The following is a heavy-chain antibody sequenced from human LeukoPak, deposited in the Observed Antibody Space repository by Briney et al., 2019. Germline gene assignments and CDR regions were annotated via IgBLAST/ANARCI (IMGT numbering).Heavy chain of an antibody. CDR2: ISSSSRYI. CDR3: ARDMTSPEAFDI. CDR1: GFTFSSYS. D-gene: IGHD3-16*01. J-gene: IGHJ3*02. V-gene: IGHV3-21*01. Sequence: GGSLRLSCAASGFTFSSYSMNWVRQAPGKGLEWVSSISSSSRYIYYAESVKGRFTISRDNAKNSLYLQMNSLRAEDTAVYYCARDMTSPEAFDIWGQGTMVTVSS.